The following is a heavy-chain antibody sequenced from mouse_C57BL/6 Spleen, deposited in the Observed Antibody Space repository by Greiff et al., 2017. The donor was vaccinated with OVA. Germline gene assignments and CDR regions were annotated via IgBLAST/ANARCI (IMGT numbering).Heavy chain of an antibody. CDR1: GYSITSGYY. J-gene: IGHJ3*01. CDR2: ISYDGSN. Sequence: VQLKESGPGLVKPSQSLSLTCSVTGYSITSGYYWNWIRQFPGNKLEWLGYISYDGSNNYNPSLKNRISITRDTSKNQCFLQLNSVTTEDTATYYCASPSTVVAEDWFAYWGQGTLGTVSA. V-gene: IGHV3-6*01. D-gene: IGHD1-1*01. CDR3: ASPSTVVAEDWFAY.